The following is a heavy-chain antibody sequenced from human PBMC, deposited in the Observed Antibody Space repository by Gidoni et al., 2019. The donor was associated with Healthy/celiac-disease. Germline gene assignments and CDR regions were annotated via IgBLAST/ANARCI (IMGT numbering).Heavy chain of an antibody. CDR2: MNNNSGNT. D-gene: IGHD3-22*01. J-gene: IGHJ4*02. V-gene: IGHV1-8*01. Sequence: QVQLVQSGAEVQQPGASVKVSVKASWYAFTSYDINWVRQATGQGLEWMGWMNNNSGNTGYEQKFQGRVTMTRNTSISTDYMELSSLRSEETAVYYCARGRMIYDSSGYYGDYWGQGTLVTVSS. CDR1: WYAFTSYD. CDR3: ARGRMIYDSSGYYGDY.